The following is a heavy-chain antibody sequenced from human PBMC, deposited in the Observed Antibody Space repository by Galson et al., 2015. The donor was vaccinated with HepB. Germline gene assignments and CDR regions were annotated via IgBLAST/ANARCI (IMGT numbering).Heavy chain of an antibody. CDR2: IYYSGST. CDR1: GGSISSGGYY. D-gene: IGHD4-17*01. Sequence: TLSLTCTVSGGSISSGGYYWSWIRQHPGKGLEWIGYIYYSGSTYYNPSLKSRVTISVDTSKNQFSLKLSSVTAADTAVYYCARGRSATGYYYYGMDVWGQGTTVTVSS. CDR3: ARGRSATGYYYYGMDV. J-gene: IGHJ6*02. V-gene: IGHV4-31*03.